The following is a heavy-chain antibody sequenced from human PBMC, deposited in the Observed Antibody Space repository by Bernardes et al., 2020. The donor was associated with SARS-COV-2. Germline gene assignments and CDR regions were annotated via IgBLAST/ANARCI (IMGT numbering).Heavy chain of an antibody. CDR2: INHSGST. Sequence: SETLSLTCAVYGGSFRGYYWSWIRQPPGQGLEWIGEINHSGSTNYNPSLKSRVTISVDTSKNQFSLKLSSVTAADTAVYYCARAVIGPYLNVLLWFGELWLDYWGQGTLVTVSS. CDR3: ARAVIGPYLNVLLWFGELWLDY. D-gene: IGHD3-10*01. CDR1: GGSFRGYY. V-gene: IGHV4-34*01. J-gene: IGHJ4*02.